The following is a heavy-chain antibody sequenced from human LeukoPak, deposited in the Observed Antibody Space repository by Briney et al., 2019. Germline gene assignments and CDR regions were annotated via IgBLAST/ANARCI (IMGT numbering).Heavy chain of an antibody. CDR1: GGSVSRGDYY. CDR3: ARHHRYSSGSIDC. D-gene: IGHD3-22*01. Sequence: PSETLSLTCTVSGGSVSRGDYYWTWIRQPPGKGLEWIGHIYYSGNTYYDPSLKSRLTISVDTSKNQFSLTVSSVTAADTAVYFCARHHRYSSGSIDCWGQGTLVTVSS. CDR2: IYYSGNT. J-gene: IGHJ4*02. V-gene: IGHV4-30-4*01.